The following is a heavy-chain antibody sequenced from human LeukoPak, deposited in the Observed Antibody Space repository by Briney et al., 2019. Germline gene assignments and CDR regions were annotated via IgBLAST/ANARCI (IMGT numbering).Heavy chain of an antibody. Sequence: VASVKVSCKASGYTFTSYGISWVRRAPGQGLEWMGWINPNSGGTNYAQKFQGRVTMTRDTSISTAYMELSRLRSDDTAVYYCARVIDTAMVSDYWGQGTLVTVSS. CDR3: ARVIDTAMVSDY. CDR2: INPNSGGT. V-gene: IGHV1-2*02. D-gene: IGHD5-18*01. CDR1: GYTFTSYG. J-gene: IGHJ4*02.